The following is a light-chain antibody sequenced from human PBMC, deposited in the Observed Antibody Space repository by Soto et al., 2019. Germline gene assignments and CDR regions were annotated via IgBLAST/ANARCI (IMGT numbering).Light chain of an antibody. Sequence: ENVLTQSPGTLSLSRGERATLSCRASQSIGSGYLAWYQQKPGHAPSLIIYGTSNMATGIPDRYSGSVSGTDFSLTISRVEPEVFARYYCQKCSSSWLTFGQGTKVEIK. CDR1: QSIGSGY. J-gene: IGKJ1*01. CDR2: GTS. CDR3: QKCSSSWLT. V-gene: IGKV3-20*01.